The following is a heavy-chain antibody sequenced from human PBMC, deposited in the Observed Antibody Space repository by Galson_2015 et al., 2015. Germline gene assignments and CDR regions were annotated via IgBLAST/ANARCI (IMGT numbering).Heavy chain of an antibody. CDR1: GFTFSSYA. Sequence: SLRLSCAASGFTFSSYAMHWVRQAPGKGLEWVAVLSYDGSNRYYADSVKGRFTISRDNSKNTLYLQMNSLRAEDTAVYYCARSRIVVVIGGYWGQGTLVTVSS. CDR2: LSYDGSNR. J-gene: IGHJ4*02. D-gene: IGHD3-22*01. CDR3: ARSRIVVVIGGY. V-gene: IGHV3-30-3*01.